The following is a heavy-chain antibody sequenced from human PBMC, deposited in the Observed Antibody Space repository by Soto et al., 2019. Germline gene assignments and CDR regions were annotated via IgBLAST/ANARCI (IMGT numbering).Heavy chain of an antibody. CDR1: GYTFTSYD. Sequence: VASVKVSCKASGYTFTSYDINWVRQATGQGLEWMGWMNPNSGNTGYAQKFQGRVTMTRNTSISTAYMELSSLRSEDTAVYYCARSGWGLYYYYGMDVWGQGTTVTVSS. V-gene: IGHV1-8*01. J-gene: IGHJ6*02. CDR3: ARSGWGLYYYYGMDV. CDR2: MNPNSGNT. D-gene: IGHD1-26*01.